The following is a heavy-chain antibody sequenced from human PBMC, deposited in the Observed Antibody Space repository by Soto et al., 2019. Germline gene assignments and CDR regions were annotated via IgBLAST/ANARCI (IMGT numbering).Heavy chain of an antibody. CDR3: ARGGTGVAAIAYAFHI. Sequence: SKTPWLSSVVSRACRSSSHVWNWVRQSPGKGLEWVGQIYHSGRANYNPSLKSRLTISVDKSKNHFSLRLNSVTAADRAVYYFARGGTGVAAIAYAFHISGQG. J-gene: IGHJ3*02. V-gene: IGHV4-4*02. CDR1: RACRSSSHV. D-gene: IGHD2-8*02. CDR2: IYHSGRA.